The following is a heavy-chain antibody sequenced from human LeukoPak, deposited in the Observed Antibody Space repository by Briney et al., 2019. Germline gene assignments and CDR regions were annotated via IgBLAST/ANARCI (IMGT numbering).Heavy chain of an antibody. Sequence: SETLSLTCTVSGGSISSGSYYWRWIRQPAGRGLEWIGRIYTSGSTNYNPSLKSRVTISVDTSKNQFSLKLSSVTAADTAVYYCAREKYYDSSGYSLGGYYYYGMDVWGQGTTVTVSS. CDR3: AREKYYDSSGYSLGGYYYYGMDV. V-gene: IGHV4-61*02. CDR1: GGSISSGSYY. J-gene: IGHJ6*02. CDR2: IYTSGST. D-gene: IGHD3-22*01.